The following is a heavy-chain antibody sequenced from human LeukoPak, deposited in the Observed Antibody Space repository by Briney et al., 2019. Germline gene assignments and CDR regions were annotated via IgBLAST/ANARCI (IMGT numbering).Heavy chain of an antibody. CDR3: ARALVRATMVWYFDL. J-gene: IGHJ2*01. Sequence: PSETLSLTCAVSGGSFSGYYWSCIRQPPGKGLEWIGEISHSGSTNYSPSLKSRVTISVDTSKNQFSLNLSSVTAADTAVYYCARALVRATMVWYFDLWGRGTLVTVSS. V-gene: IGHV4-34*01. D-gene: IGHD5-12*01. CDR1: GGSFSGYY. CDR2: ISHSGST.